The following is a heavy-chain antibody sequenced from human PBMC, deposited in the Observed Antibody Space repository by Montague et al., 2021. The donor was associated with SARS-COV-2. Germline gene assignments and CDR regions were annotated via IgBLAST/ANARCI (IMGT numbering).Heavy chain of an antibody. J-gene: IGHJ6*02. V-gene: IGHV4-34*01. Sequence: SETLSLTCAVYGGSFSGYYWNWIRQPPGKGLQWIGEINHSGSTNYNPSLKSRVTISVDTSKNQFSLRLSSVTAADTAVYYCVRLLKATMIAVVFTGGPLSASGVVVLGLGTTVTVSS. CDR1: GGSFSGYY. CDR3: VRLLKATMIAVVFTGGPLSASGVVV. CDR2: INHSGST. D-gene: IGHD3-22*01.